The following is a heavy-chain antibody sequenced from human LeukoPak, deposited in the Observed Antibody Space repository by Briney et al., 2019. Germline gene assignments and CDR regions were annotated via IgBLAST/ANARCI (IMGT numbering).Heavy chain of an antibody. CDR2: IYYSGST. V-gene: IGHV4-39*07. CDR3: AMLGYCSSTSCYTYAFDI. CDR1: GGSISSSSYY. J-gene: IGHJ3*02. Sequence: SETLSLTCTVSGGSISSSSYYWGWIRQPPGKGLEWIGSIYYSGSTYYNPSLKSRVTISVDTSKNQFSLKLSSVTAADTAVYYCAMLGYCSSTSCYTYAFDIWGQGTMVIVSS. D-gene: IGHD2-2*02.